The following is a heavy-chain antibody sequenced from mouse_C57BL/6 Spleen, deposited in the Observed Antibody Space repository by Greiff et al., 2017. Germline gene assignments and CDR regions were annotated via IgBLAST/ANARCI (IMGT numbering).Heavy chain of an antibody. CDR1: GFSFNTYA. CDR3: VRERYGNNVRYFDV. J-gene: IGHJ1*03. Sequence: EVQVVESGGGLVQPKGSLKLSCAASGFSFNTYAMHWVRQAPGKGLEWVARIRSKSSNYATYYADSVKDRFTISRDDSQSMRYLQMNNLKTEDTAMYYCVRERYGNNVRYFDVWGTGTTVTVSS. D-gene: IGHD2-1*01. V-gene: IGHV10-3*01. CDR2: IRSKSSNYAT.